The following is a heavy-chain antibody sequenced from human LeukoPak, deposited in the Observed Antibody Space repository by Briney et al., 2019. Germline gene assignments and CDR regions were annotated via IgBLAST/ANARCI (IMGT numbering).Heavy chain of an antibody. J-gene: IGHJ2*01. Sequence: SETLSLTCTVSGASIGSYYWSWIRQPPGKGPEWIGYIFYSGSTNYNPSLKSRVTISVETSKNQFSLKLTSVTAADTAVYYCARELTNRITVAGRYYFDLWGRGTPVTVSS. CDR3: ARELTNRITVAGRYYFDL. V-gene: IGHV4-59*01. CDR1: GASIGSYY. D-gene: IGHD6-19*01. CDR2: IFYSGST.